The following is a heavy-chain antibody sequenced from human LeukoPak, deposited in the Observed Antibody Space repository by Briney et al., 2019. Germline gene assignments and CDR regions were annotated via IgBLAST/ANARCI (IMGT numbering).Heavy chain of an antibody. CDR3: ARRLYYSGSYLSESSFDY. D-gene: IGHD1-26*01. J-gene: IGHJ4*02. V-gene: IGHV5-51*01. CDR1: GYSFTSYW. CDR2: IYPGDSDT. Sequence: GESLKISCKGSGYSFTSYWIGWVRQMPGKGLEWMGVIYPGDSDTRYSPSFQGQVTISADKSISTAYLQWSSLKASDTAMYYCARRLYYSGSYLSESSFDYWGQGTLVTVSS.